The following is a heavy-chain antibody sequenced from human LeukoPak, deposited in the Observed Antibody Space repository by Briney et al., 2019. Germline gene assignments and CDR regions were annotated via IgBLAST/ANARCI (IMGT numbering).Heavy chain of an antibody. V-gene: IGHV3-23*01. CDR3: AKEAVLRYNWNDEPKDY. Sequence: GGSLRLSCAPSGFTFSSYAMSWVRQAPGKGLEWVSAISGRGGSTYYADSVKGRFTISRDKSKNTLYLQMNSLRAEGTAVYYCAKEAVLRYNWNDEPKDYWGQGTLVTVSS. CDR1: GFTFSSYA. D-gene: IGHD1-1*01. CDR2: ISGRGGST. J-gene: IGHJ4*02.